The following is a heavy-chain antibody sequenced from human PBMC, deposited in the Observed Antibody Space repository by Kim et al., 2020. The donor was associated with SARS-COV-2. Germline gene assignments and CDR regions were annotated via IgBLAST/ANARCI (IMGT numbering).Heavy chain of an antibody. Sequence: SETLSLTCTVSGGSVSSGSYYWSWIRQPPGKGLEWIGYIYYSGSTNYNPSLKSRVTISVDTSKNQFSLKLSSVTAADTAVYYCARDRGVGYYDSSIWGQGTLVTVSS. CDR1: GGSVSSGSYY. J-gene: IGHJ4*02. D-gene: IGHD3-22*01. CDR3: ARDRGVGYYDSSI. V-gene: IGHV4-61*01. CDR2: IYYSGST.